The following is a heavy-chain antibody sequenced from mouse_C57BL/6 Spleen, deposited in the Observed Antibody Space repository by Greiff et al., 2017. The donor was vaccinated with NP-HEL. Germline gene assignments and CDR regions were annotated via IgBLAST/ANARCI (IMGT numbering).Heavy chain of an antibody. J-gene: IGHJ3*01. CDR2: IWGVGST. CDR1: GFSLTSYG. V-gene: IGHV2-6*01. D-gene: IGHD2-3*01. Sequence: QVQLKESGPGLVAPSPLLSLPFPVSGFSLTSYGVDWVRQSPGKGLEWLGVIWGVGSTPSPSALQSRLTISKDNSKSQVLLKMNSLQTADTSIYYCARSYDGYRFAYWGQGTPVTVSA. CDR3: ARSYDGYRFAY.